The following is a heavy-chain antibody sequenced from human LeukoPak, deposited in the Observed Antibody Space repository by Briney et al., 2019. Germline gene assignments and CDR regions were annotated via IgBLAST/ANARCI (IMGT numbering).Heavy chain of an antibody. CDR3: ARDYDYVEDYYYYYGMDV. D-gene: IGHD5-12*01. J-gene: IGHJ6*02. Sequence: GASVKVSCKASGYTFTSYAMHWVRQAPGQRLEWMGWINAGNGNTKYSQKFQGGVTITRDTSASTAYMELSRLRSDDTAVYYCARDYDYVEDYYYYYGMDVWGQGTTVTVSS. CDR2: INAGNGNT. V-gene: IGHV1-3*01. CDR1: GYTFTSYA.